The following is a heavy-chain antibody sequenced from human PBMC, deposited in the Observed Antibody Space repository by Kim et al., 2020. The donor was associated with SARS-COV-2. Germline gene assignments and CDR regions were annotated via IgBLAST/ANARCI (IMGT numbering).Heavy chain of an antibody. D-gene: IGHD3-3*01. J-gene: IGHJ6*03. CDR2: FYYSGSS. V-gene: IGHV4-59*01. CDR3: ASGLPARGLCDFWSGYPRDYYYMHV. CDR1: GGSISSYY. Sequence: SETLSLTCTVSGGSISSYYWSWIRQPPGKGLEWIGYFYYSGSSSSNPSLKSRVTISVDTSKNQFSLKLTSVTAADTAVYFCASGLPARGLCDFWSGYPRDYYYMHVGGKGPAVTVSS.